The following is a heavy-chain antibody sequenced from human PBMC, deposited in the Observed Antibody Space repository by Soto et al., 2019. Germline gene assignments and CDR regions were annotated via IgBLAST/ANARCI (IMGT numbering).Heavy chain of an antibody. CDR3: ARAGYSYGKPDPDYYGMDV. V-gene: IGHV1-2*04. CDR1: GYTFTGYY. CDR2: INPNSGGT. Sequence: GASVKVSCKASGYTFTGYYMHWVRQAPGQGLEWMGWINPNSGGTNYAQKFQGWVTMTRDTSISTAYMELSRLRSDDTAVYYCARAGYSYGKPDPDYYGMDVWGQGTTVTVSS. D-gene: IGHD5-18*01. J-gene: IGHJ6*02.